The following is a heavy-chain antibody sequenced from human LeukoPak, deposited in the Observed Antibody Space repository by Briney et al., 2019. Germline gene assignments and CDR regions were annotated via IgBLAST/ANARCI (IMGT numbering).Heavy chain of an antibody. Sequence: ASVKVSCKVSGYTLTELSMHWVRQAPGKGLEWMGGFDPEDGETIYAQKFQGRVTMTENTSTDTAYMELSSLRSEDTAVYYCATGYYYDSSGYYTGAYFQHWGQGTLVTVSS. CDR1: GYTLTELS. J-gene: IGHJ1*01. CDR3: ATGYYYDSSGYYTGAYFQH. V-gene: IGHV1-24*01. CDR2: FDPEDGET. D-gene: IGHD3-22*01.